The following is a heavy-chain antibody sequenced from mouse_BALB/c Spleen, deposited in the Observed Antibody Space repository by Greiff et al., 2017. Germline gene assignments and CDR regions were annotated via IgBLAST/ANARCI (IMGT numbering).Heavy chain of an antibody. Sequence: EVNVVESGGGLVQPGGSRKLSCAASGFTFSSFGMHWVRQAPEKGLEWVAYISSGSSTIYYADTVKGRFTISRDNPKNTLFLQMTSLRSEDTAMYYCARWDDYDGGHSFDYWGQGTTLTVSS. J-gene: IGHJ2*01. V-gene: IGHV5-17*02. D-gene: IGHD2-4*01. CDR1: GFTFSSFG. CDR3: ARWDDYDGGHSFDY. CDR2: ISSGSSTI.